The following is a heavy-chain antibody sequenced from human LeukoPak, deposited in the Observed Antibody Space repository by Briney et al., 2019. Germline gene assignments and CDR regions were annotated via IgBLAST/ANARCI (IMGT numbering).Heavy chain of an antibody. CDR2: ISGSGDST. CDR1: GFTFSSYS. J-gene: IGHJ4*02. CDR3: AKRGDGDKTAFDY. V-gene: IGHV3-23*01. D-gene: IGHD4-17*01. Sequence: PGGSLRLSCAASGFTFSSYSMNWVRQAPGKGLEWVSGISGSGDSTYYADSVKGRFTISRDNSKSTLYLQMNSLRAEDTAVYYCAKRGDGDKTAFDYWGQGTLVTVSS.